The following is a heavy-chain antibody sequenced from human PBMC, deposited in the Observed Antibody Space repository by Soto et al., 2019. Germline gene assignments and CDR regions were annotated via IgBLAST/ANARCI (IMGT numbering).Heavy chain of an antibody. CDR1: GGSISSSSYY. CDR3: ASLGRRHYGGNPPNWFDP. CDR2: IYYSGST. V-gene: IGHV4-39*01. D-gene: IGHD4-17*01. Sequence: SDTLSLTCTVSGGSISSSSYYWGWIRQPPGKGLEWIGSIYYSGSTYYNPSLKSRVTISVDTSKNQFSLKLSSVTAADTAVYYCASLGRRHYGGNPPNWFDPWGQGTVVPVSS. J-gene: IGHJ5*02.